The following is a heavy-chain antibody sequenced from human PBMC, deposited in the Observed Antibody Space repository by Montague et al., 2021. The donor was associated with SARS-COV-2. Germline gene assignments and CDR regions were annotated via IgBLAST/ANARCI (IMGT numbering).Heavy chain of an antibody. J-gene: IGHJ3*02. CDR1: GFSLSTSGMC. Sequence: PALVKPTQTLTLTCTFSGFSLSTSGMCVSWIRQPPGKALEWLARIDWDDDKYYSTPLKTRLTISKDTSKNQVVLTMTNMDPGDTATYYCARTSIPAAGTAFDIWGQGTMVTVSS. CDR2: IDWDDDK. V-gene: IGHV2-70*11. CDR3: ARTSIPAAGTAFDI. D-gene: IGHD6-13*01.